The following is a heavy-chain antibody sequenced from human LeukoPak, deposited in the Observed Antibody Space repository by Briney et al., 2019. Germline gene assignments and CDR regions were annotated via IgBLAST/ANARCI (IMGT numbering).Heavy chain of an antibody. J-gene: IGHJ4*02. V-gene: IGHV1-18*01. CDR2: ISAYNGNT. Sequence: ASVKVSCKASGYTFTIYGISWVRQAPGQGPEWMGWISAYNGNTNYAQKLQGRVTMTTDTSTSTAYMELRSLRSDDTAVYYCARDYYSSGFPSYWGQGTLVTVSS. D-gene: IGHD3-22*01. CDR1: GYTFTIYG. CDR3: ARDYYSSGFPSY.